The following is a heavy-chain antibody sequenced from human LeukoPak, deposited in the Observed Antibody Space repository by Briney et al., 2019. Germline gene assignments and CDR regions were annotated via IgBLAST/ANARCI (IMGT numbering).Heavy chain of an antibody. Sequence: SETLSLTCTVSGDSITSNSYYWGWIRQPPGKGLEWIGSIYYSGSTYYNPSLKSRVTISVDTSKNQFSLKLSSVTAADTAVYYCASLGGIAVAGTDYWGQGTLVTVSS. CDR1: GDSITSNSYY. CDR2: IYYSGST. CDR3: ASLGGIAVAGTDY. V-gene: IGHV4-39*07. J-gene: IGHJ4*02. D-gene: IGHD6-19*01.